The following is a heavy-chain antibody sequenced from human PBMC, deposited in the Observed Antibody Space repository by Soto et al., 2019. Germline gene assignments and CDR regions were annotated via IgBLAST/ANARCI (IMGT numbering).Heavy chain of an antibody. V-gene: IGHV3-13*01. D-gene: IGHD1-26*01. CDR1: GFTFSDND. CDR2: IDTGGDT. CDR3: ARGGSTWWYFDL. J-gene: IGHJ2*01. Sequence: EVQLVESGGGLVQPGGSLRLSCSASGFTFSDNDMHWVRQGSGNGLEWVSGIDTGGDTYYPGSVKGRFTISRENAKNTLDLQMNSLRAGDTALYYCARGGSTWWYFDLWGRGTLVTVSS.